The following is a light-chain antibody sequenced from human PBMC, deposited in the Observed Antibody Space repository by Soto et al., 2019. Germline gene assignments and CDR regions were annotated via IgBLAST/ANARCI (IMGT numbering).Light chain of an antibody. CDR1: QYIGSA. J-gene: IGKJ3*01. V-gene: IGKV3-11*01. CDR3: QQRSNWPVT. CDR2: DAS. Sequence: EVVLTQSPATLSVSPGDRATLSCRASQYIGSAVAWYHQRSGQAPRLLIFDASIRVPTTPARFSGSVSGTEFTLTISSLEPEDFAVYYCQQRSNWPVTFGPGTKVDIK.